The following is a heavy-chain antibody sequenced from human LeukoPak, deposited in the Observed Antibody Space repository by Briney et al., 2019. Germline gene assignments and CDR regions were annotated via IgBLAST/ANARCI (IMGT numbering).Heavy chain of an antibody. CDR1: GDSVSSKNGA. V-gene: IGHV6-1*01. CDR2: TYYRSKWYN. D-gene: IGHD6-19*01. J-gene: IGHJ4*02. CDR3: ARDIGTSGWHTFDY. Sequence: SQTLSLTCAISGDSVSSKNGAWNWIRQSPSRGLEWLGRTYYRSKWYNDYAEFIQGRITINPDTSKNQFSLQLNSVTPEDTAVYFCARDIGTSGWHTFDYWGQGTLVTVSS.